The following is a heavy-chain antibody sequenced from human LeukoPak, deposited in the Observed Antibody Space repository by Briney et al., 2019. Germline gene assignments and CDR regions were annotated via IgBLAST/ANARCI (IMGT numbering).Heavy chain of an antibody. CDR2: IYTSGST. J-gene: IGHJ4*02. CDR3: AGNYYGSGSYYSEDRY. CDR1: GGSISSGSYY. D-gene: IGHD3-10*01. V-gene: IGHV4-61*02. Sequence: SQTLSLTCTVSGGSISSGSYYWSWIRQPAGKGLEWIRRIYTSGSTNYNPSLKSRVTILLDTSKNQFSLKLSSVTAADTAVYYCAGNYYGSGSYYSEDRYWGQGTLVTVSS.